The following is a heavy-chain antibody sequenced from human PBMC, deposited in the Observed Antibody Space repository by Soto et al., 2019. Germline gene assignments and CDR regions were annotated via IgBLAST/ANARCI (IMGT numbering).Heavy chain of an antibody. J-gene: IGHJ2*01. CDR1: GGSFSDDY. CDR2: IIHSGSA. V-gene: IGHV4-34*12. Sequence: QVQLQQWGAGLLKPSETLSLTFAVYGGSFSDDYWSWIRQPPGKGLEWIGEIIHSGSANYNPSLESRVTISVDTSKNQFSLKLSSVTAADTAVYYCARGTREGWYFDLWGRGTLVTVSS. CDR3: ARGTREGWYFDL.